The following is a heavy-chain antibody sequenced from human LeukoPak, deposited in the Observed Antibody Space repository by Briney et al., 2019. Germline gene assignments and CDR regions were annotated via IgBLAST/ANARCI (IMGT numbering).Heavy chain of an antibody. CDR1: GFTFSSYW. CDR3: AKSSYYDASGYYREYYFDY. D-gene: IGHD3-22*01. V-gene: IGHV3-23*01. J-gene: IGHJ4*02. CDR2: IHTSGDT. Sequence: GGSLRLSCAGSGFTFSSYWMSWVRQAPGKGLEWVSAIHTSGDTCYADSVKGRFTISRDNSKSTLYLQMNSLRDEDTAVYYCAKSSYYDASGYYREYYFDYWGQGTLVTVSS.